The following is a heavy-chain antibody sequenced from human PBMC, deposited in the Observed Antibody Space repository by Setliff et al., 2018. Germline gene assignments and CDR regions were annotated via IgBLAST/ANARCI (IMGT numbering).Heavy chain of an antibody. CDR1: GFNFMNYG. Sequence: GGSLRLSCAASGFNFMNYGMNWVRQAPGEGLEWVSYISTTGDTISYADSVKGRFTVSRDNAANSVSLRMSSLSPEDTAVYFCARDVLSYTAYHWLNFWGPGALVTVSS. J-gene: IGHJ4*02. CDR3: ARDVLSYTAYHWLNF. V-gene: IGHV3-48*04. CDR2: ISTTGDTI. D-gene: IGHD5-12*01.